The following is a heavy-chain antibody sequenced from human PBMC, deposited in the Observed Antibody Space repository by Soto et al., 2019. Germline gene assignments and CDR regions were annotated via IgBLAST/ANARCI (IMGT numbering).Heavy chain of an antibody. CDR1: GFSCNTGGVG. Sequence: ITLKESGPALVQPTQTLTLTCTFSGFSCNTGGVGVGWVRQPRGKAMEWLALIYWDDDERYRPSLRSRLNITKDTINNQVVLTMTNMDPEDTATYYCVRNWRYYGGDYYYGMDAWGQGTTVTVSS. V-gene: IGHV2-5*02. J-gene: IGHJ6*02. CDR3: VRNWRYYGGDYYYGMDA. D-gene: IGHD3-10*01. CDR2: IYWDDDE.